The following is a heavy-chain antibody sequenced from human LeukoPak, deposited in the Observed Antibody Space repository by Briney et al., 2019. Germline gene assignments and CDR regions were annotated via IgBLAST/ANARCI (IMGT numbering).Heavy chain of an antibody. D-gene: IGHD6-13*01. J-gene: IGHJ4*02. CDR3: ARGSAAGLAY. CDR1: GGSFSGYS. CDR2: IDRSGST. V-gene: IGHV4-34*01. Sequence: SETLSLTCAVYGGSFSGYSWAWIRQPPGKGLEWIGEIDRSGSTNYNPSLKSRLTISVDTSKNQFSLKLSSVTAADTAVYYCARGSAAGLAYWGQGTLVTVSS.